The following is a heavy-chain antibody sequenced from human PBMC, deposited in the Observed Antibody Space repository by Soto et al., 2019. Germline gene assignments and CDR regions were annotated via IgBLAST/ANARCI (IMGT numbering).Heavy chain of an antibody. Sequence: EVQLLESGGASLNPGGSRELAWAAPGFTFSNYALPGSPQPPGKGLKGVSAILSIGSSTYYADSVKGGFTISRDNSKNTLYLQINSLTAEDTAVYYCAKGAEGYVVSSLDYWGQGTLVTVSS. V-gene: IGHV3-23*01. D-gene: IGHD5-12*01. J-gene: IGHJ4*02. CDR3: AKGAEGYVVSSLDY. CDR2: ILSIGSST. CDR1: GFTFSNYA.